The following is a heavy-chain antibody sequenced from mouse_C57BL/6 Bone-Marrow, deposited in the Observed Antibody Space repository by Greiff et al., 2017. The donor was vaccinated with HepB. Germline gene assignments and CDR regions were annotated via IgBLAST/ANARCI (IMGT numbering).Heavy chain of an antibody. V-gene: IGHV1-52*01. CDR3: ARGNWYYFDY. CDR1: GYTFTSYW. J-gene: IGHJ2*01. CDR2: IDPSDSET. Sequence: VQLVESGPELVKPGASVKISCKASGYTFTSYWMHWVKQRPIQGLEWIGNIDPSDSETHYNQKFKDKATLTVDKSSSTAYMQLSSLTSEDSAVYYCARGNWYYFDYWGQGTTLTVSS. D-gene: IGHD4-1*01.